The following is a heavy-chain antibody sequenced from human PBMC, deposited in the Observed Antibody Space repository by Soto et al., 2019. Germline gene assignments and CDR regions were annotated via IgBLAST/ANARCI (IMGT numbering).Heavy chain of an antibody. Sequence: LRLSCAASGFTFSNAWMSWVRRAPGKGLEWVGRIKSKTDGGTTDYAAPVKGRFTISRDNSKNTLYLQMNSLRAEDTAVYYCAKGGLEWYIPTFDYWGQGTLVTVSS. J-gene: IGHJ4*02. D-gene: IGHD3-3*01. CDR3: AKGGLEWYIPTFDY. CDR2: IKSKTDGGTT. V-gene: IGHV3-15*01. CDR1: GFTFSNAW.